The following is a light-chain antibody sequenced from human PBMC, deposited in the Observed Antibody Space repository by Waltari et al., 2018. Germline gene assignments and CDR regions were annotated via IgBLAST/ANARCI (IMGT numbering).Light chain of an antibody. V-gene: IGLV1-51*02. J-gene: IGLJ7*01. CDR2: ENN. CDR3: GTWDSSLSGAG. Sequence: QSVLTQPPSVSAAPGQRVTISCSGGSSNIGNNYVSCYQQFPGTAPKLLNYENNGAPAGIPGRFCGSKSGTSATLDITGLQAGDEAEYYCGTWDSSLSGAGFGGGTHLTVL. CDR1: SSNIGNNY.